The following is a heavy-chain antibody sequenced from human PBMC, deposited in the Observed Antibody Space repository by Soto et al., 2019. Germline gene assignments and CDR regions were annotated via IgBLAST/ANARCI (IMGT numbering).Heavy chain of an antibody. CDR2: IYSGGST. CDR3: APSREFGDFLFKPQVIHYDRIAV. V-gene: IGHV3-53*01. Sequence: GGSLRLSCAASGFTVSSNYMSWVRQAPGKGLEWVSVIYSGGSTYYADSVKGRFTISRDNSKNTLYLQMNSLRAEDTAVYYCAPSREFGDFLFKPQVIHYDRIAVRAQGPSDPASS. J-gene: IGHJ6*02. CDR1: GFTVSSNY. D-gene: IGHD3-10*01.